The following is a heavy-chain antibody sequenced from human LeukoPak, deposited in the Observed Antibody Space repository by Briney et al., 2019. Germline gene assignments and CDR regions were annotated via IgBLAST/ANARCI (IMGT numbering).Heavy chain of an antibody. CDR1: GGSFSGYY. Sequence: PSETLSLTCAVYGGSFSGYYWSWIRQPPGKGLEWIGEINHSGSTNYNPSLKSRVTISVDTSKNQFSLMLSSVTAADTAVYYCARGRYSSGIDYWGQGTLVTVSS. J-gene: IGHJ4*02. CDR3: ARGRYSSGIDY. V-gene: IGHV4-34*01. D-gene: IGHD6-19*01. CDR2: INHSGST.